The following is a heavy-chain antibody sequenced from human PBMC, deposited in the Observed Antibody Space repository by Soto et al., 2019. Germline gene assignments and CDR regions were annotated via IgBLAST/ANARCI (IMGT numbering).Heavy chain of an antibody. CDR3: AREDSIIIPAVSDF. D-gene: IGHD2-2*01. J-gene: IGHJ4*02. CDR2: ISKSDYT. Sequence: GSLRLSCTVSGFAFNNYGINWVRQAPGKGLEWVSSISKSDYTYYSDAVKGRFTISRDNAKNSVSLQMNTLRVEDTAVYYCAREDSIIIPAVSDFWGQGTLVTVSS. CDR1: GFAFNNYG. V-gene: IGHV3-21*01.